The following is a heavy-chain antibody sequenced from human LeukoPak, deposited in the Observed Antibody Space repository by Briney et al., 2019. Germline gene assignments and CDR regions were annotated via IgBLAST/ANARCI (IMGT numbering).Heavy chain of an antibody. V-gene: IGHV3-53*05. Sequence: GWSLRLSCASSGFTVTGNDMNWVRQAPGKGLEWVSLIYAVGGGSGYYADSVRGRLTRSRDDSKNTLHLQMNSLKPDETAIYYCLSQGDGSAPRWGEGSLVTVSS. CDR2: IYAVGGGSG. CDR1: GFTVTGND. CDR3: LSQGDGSAPR. J-gene: IGHJ4*02. D-gene: IGHD1-26*01.